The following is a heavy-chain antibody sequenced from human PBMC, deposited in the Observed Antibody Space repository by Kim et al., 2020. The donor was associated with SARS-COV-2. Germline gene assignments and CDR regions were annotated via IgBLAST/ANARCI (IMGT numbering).Heavy chain of an antibody. V-gene: IGHV3-9*01. D-gene: IGHD6-19*01. CDR2: ISWNSGSI. CDR1: GFTFDDYA. CDR3: AKARRGLAGTPLYYFDY. Sequence: GGSLRLSCAASGFTFDDYAMHWVRQAPGKGLEWVSGISWNSGSIGYADSVKGRFTISRDNAKNSLYLQMNSLRAEDTALYYCAKARRGLAGTPLYYFDYWGQGTLVTVSS. J-gene: IGHJ4*02.